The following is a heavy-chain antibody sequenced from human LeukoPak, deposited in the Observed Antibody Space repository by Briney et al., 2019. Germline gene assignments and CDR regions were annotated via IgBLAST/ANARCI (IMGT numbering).Heavy chain of an antibody. V-gene: IGHV3-11*04. CDR3: ARTYYDILTGYNPYFDY. CDR1: GFIFNDYF. Sequence: GGSLRLSCAASGFIFNDYFMGWIRQTPGKGLEWVSYITNNGRKTYYADSMKGRFTISRDNAKNFLYLQMNSLRAEDTAVYYCARTYYDILTGYNPYFDYWGQGILVTVSS. CDR2: ITNNGRKT. D-gene: IGHD3-9*01. J-gene: IGHJ4*02.